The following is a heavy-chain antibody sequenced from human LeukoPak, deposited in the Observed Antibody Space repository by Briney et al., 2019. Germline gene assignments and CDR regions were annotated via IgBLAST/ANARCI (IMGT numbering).Heavy chain of an antibody. J-gene: IGHJ6*02. V-gene: IGHV4-59*01. CDR3: ARTTPYYYYAMDV. D-gene: IGHD4-17*01. CDR1: GDSISGYY. CDR2: IYYSGRT. Sequence: SETLSLTCTVSGDSISGYYWSWIRQPPGKGLEWIGYIYYSGRTNYNPSLKSRVTISEDTSKNQFSLRLTSVTAADTAVYYCARTTPYYYYAMDVWGQGTRSPSP.